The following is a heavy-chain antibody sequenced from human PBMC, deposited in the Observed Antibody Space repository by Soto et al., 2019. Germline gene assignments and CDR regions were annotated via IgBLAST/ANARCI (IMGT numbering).Heavy chain of an antibody. CDR2: INHSGST. V-gene: IGHV4-34*01. D-gene: IGHD1-1*01. Sequence: QVQLQQWGAGLLKPSETLSLTCAVYGGSFSGYYWSWIRQPPGKGLEWIGEINHSGSTNYNPSLKSRVTISVDTSKNQVSLKLSSVTAADTAVYYCARGRYNWNDTGWFDPWGQGTLVTVSS. CDR3: ARGRYNWNDTGWFDP. CDR1: GGSFSGYY. J-gene: IGHJ5*02.